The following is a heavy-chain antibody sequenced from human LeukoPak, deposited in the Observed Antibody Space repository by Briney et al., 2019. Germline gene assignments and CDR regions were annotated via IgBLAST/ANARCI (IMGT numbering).Heavy chain of an antibody. J-gene: IGHJ5*02. CDR2: INHSGST. CDR3: ARDVETPFYDYVWGSYTYWFDP. D-gene: IGHD3-16*01. V-gene: IGHV4-34*01. CDR1: GGSFSGYY. Sequence: SETLSLTCAVDGGSFSGYYWSWIRQPPGKGLEWIGQINHSGSTNYNPSLKSRVTISVDTSKNQFSLKLSSVTAADTAVYYCARDVETPFYDYVWGSYTYWFDPWGQGTLVTVSS.